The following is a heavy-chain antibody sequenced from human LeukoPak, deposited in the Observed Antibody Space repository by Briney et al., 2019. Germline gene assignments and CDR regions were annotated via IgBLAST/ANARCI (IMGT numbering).Heavy chain of an antibody. J-gene: IGHJ5*02. CDR3: ARAEYVGDWFDP. CDR2: IYYSGST. D-gene: IGHD2/OR15-2a*01. Sequence: SETLSLTCTVSGGSISSYYWSWIRQPPGKGLEWIGYIYYSGSTSYNPSLKSRVTISVDTSKNQFSLKLSSVTAADTAVYYCARAEYVGDWFDPWGQGTLVTVSS. V-gene: IGHV4-59*01. CDR1: GGSISSYY.